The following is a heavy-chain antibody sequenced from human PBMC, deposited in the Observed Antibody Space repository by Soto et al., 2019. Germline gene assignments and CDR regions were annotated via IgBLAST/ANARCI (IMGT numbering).Heavy chain of an antibody. CDR3: DKYQPRSWAYYFDH. V-gene: IGHV4-30-2*01. CDR1: GGSISSGGYS. J-gene: IGHJ4*02. CDR2: IYHSGST. Sequence: TLSLTCAVSGGSISSGGYSGSWIRQPPGKGLEWIGYIYHSGSTYYNPSLKSRVTISVDRSKNQFSLKLSSVTAADTAVYYCDKYQPRSWAYYFDHWGQGTLATVSS. D-gene: IGHD6-13*01.